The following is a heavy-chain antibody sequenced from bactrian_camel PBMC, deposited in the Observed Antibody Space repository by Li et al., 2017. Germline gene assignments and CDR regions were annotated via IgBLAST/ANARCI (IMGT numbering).Heavy chain of an antibody. D-gene: IGHD2*01. Sequence: DVQLVESGGGSVQAGGSLRLSCAASGATSNILCMGWFRQPPGKERERVAAIYTDLGTTYYADSVKGRFTISRDNAKNMVYLQMNSLKPEDTGVYYCAAPLPGTTRAYAYWGQGTQVTVS. CDR1: GATSNILC. CDR3: AAPLPGTTRAYAY. J-gene: IGHJ4*01. CDR2: IYTDLGTT. V-gene: IGHV3S40*01.